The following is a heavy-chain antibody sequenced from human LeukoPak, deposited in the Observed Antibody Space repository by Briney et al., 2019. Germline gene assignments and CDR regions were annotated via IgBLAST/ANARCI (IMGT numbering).Heavy chain of an antibody. D-gene: IGHD6-19*01. CDR3: ARYRGSGCFDP. CDR2: IKQDGSEK. Sequence: PGGSLRLSCAASGFTFSNYWMTWVRQAPGKGLEWVANIKQDGSEKYYVDSLKGRFTISRDYAKSSLYLQMSSLRAEDTAVYYCARYRGSGCFDPWGQGTLVTVSS. CDR1: GFTFSNYW. V-gene: IGHV3-7*04. J-gene: IGHJ5*02.